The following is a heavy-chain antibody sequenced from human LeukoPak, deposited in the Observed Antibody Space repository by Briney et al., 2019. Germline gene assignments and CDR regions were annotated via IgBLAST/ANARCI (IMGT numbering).Heavy chain of an antibody. V-gene: IGHV1-46*01. D-gene: IGHD4-17*01. J-gene: IGHJ4*02. CDR3: ARNPVTTKYFDY. Sequence: GASVKVSCKASGYTFTSYYMHWVRQAPGQGLEWMGIINPSGGSTRYAQKFQGRVTMTRDTSTSTVYAELSSLRSEDTAVYYCARNPVTTKYFDYWGQGTLVTVSS. CDR1: GYTFTSYY. CDR2: INPSGGST.